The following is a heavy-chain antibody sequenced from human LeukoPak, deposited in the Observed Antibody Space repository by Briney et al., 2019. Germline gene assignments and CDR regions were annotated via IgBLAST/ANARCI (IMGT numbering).Heavy chain of an antibody. J-gene: IGHJ4*02. D-gene: IGHD5-18*01. CDR3: ARHLSGVTGYTYGRGIDY. CDR1: GFTFSSYW. CDR2: IKKDGSEK. V-gene: IGHV3-7*01. Sequence: GGSLRLSCAASGFTFSSYWMSWVRQAPGKGLEWVANIKKDGSEKYYLDSVRGRFTISRDNAKTSLYLQMNSLRAEDTAVYYCARHLSGVTGYTYGRGIDYWGQGTLVTVSS.